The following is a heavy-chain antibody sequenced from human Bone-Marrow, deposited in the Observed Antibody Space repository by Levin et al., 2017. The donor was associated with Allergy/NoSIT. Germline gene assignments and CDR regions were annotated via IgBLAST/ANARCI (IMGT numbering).Heavy chain of an antibody. CDR2: INSYGSST. D-gene: IGHD6-19*01. CDR3: ARAGVWGGTYSSGWYRDY. Sequence: GESLKISCAASGFTFSSYWMHWVRQAPGKGLVWVSRINSYGSSTSYADSVKGRFTIPRDNAKNTLYLQMNSLRAEDTAVYYCARAGVWGGTYSSGWYRDYWGQGTLVTVSS. J-gene: IGHJ4*02. CDR1: GFTFSSYW. V-gene: IGHV3-74*01.